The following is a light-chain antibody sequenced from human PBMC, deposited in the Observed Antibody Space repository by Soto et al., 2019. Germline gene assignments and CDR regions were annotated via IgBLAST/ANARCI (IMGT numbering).Light chain of an antibody. Sequence: EIVLTQSPATLSLSPGERATLSCRASQSVSSSLAWYQQKPGRAPRLLIYDASTRATGIPARFSASGSGTDFTLTISGIEAEDIAVSYCQQHSSWPPLTFGGGTKVEIQ. CDR1: QSVSSS. V-gene: IGKV3-11*01. J-gene: IGKJ4*01. CDR2: DAS. CDR3: QQHSSWPPLT.